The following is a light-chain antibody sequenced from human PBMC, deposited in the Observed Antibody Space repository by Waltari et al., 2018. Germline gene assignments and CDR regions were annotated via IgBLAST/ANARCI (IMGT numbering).Light chain of an antibody. CDR1: QSISSW. V-gene: IGKV1-5*03. CDR2: KAS. CDR3: QHYNSFPWT. Sequence: DIQMTQSPSTLSASVGDRVTITCRASQSISSWLAWYQQKPEKAPKFLIYKASNLESGVPSRFSGSGSGTEFTLTISSLQPDDFATYYCQHYNSFPWTFGQGTKVEIK. J-gene: IGKJ1*01.